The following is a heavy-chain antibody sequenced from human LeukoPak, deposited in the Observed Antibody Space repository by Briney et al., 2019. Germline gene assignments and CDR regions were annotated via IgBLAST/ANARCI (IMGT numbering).Heavy chain of an antibody. V-gene: IGHV1-69*05. CDR3: ASAPYSSSSAYYYYYYMDV. Sequence: SVKVSCKASGYTFTSYGISWLRQAPGQGLEWMGGIIPIFGTANYAQKFQGRVTITTDESTSTAYMELSSLRSEDTAVYYCASAPYSSSSAYYYYYYMDVWGKGTTVTVSS. CDR1: GYTFTSYG. J-gene: IGHJ6*03. D-gene: IGHD6-6*01. CDR2: IIPIFGTA.